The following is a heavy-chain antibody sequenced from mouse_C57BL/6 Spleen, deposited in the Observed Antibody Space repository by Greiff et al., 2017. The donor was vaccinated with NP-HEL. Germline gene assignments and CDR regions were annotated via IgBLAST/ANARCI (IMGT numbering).Heavy chain of an antibody. CDR3: ARTTRGEEAY. CDR1: GSTFTSYW. CDR2: IYPSDSET. Sequence: QVQLQQPGAELVRPGSSVKLSCKASGSTFTSYWMDWVKQRPGHGLEWIGNIYPSDSETHYNQKFKDKATLTVDKSSSTAYMQLSSLTSEDSAVYYCARTTRGEEAYWGQGTLVTVSA. V-gene: IGHV1-61*01. D-gene: IGHD1-1*01. J-gene: IGHJ3*01.